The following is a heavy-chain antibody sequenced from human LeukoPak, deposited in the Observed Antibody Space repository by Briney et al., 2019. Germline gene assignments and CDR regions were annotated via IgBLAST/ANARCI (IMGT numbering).Heavy chain of an antibody. CDR3: ARNHYGSVDY. CDR1: GSTFSNYW. CDR2: VNGDGSAT. D-gene: IGHD3-10*01. Sequence: GGSLRLSCAASGSTFSNYWMHWVRQAPGKGLVWVSRVNGDGSATNYADSVKGRFTISRDNAKNRLYLQMNSMRPEDTAVYYCARNHYGSVDYWGQGTLVTVSS. J-gene: IGHJ4*02. V-gene: IGHV3-74*01.